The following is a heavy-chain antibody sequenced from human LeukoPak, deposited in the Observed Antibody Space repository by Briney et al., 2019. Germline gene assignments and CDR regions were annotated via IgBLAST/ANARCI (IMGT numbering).Heavy chain of an antibody. D-gene: IGHD3-10*01. Sequence: AGGSLRLSCAASRFTLSSYAMHWVRQAPGKGLEWVAVISYDGSNKYYADSVKGRFTISRDNSKNTLYLQMNSPRAEDTAVYYCARLWFGELLSPDAFDIWGQGAMVTVSS. J-gene: IGHJ3*02. CDR3: ARLWFGELLSPDAFDI. V-gene: IGHV3-30-3*01. CDR1: RFTLSSYA. CDR2: ISYDGSNK.